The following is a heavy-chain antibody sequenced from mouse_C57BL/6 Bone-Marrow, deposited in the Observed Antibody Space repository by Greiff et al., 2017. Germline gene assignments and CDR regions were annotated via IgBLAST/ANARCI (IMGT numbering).Heavy chain of an antibody. V-gene: IGHV1-9*01. D-gene: IGHD2-1*01. Sequence: QVQLQQSGAELMKPGASVKLSCKATGYTFTGYWIEWVKQRPGHGLEWIGEILPGSGSTNYNEKVKGKAPFTADTSSNTAYMQLSSLITEDSAIYYCAREGLWYPAWFAYWGQGTLVTVAA. CDR2: ILPGSGST. CDR1: GYTFTGYW. CDR3: AREGLWYPAWFAY. J-gene: IGHJ3*01.